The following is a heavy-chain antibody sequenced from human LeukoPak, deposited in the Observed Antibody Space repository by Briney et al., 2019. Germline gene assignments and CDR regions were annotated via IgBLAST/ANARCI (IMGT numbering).Heavy chain of an antibody. J-gene: IGHJ4*02. D-gene: IGHD3-3*01. CDR2: INHSRRT. V-gene: IGHV4-34*01. CDR1: GGSFSGYY. Sequence: SETLSLTCAVYGGSFSGYYWSWIRQPPGKGLEWIGEINHSRRTHYNPSLKSRVTISIDTSKNQFSLKLSSVTAADTAVYYCARDGRFSEWLPNYFDYWGQGTLVTVSS. CDR3: ARDGRFSEWLPNYFDY.